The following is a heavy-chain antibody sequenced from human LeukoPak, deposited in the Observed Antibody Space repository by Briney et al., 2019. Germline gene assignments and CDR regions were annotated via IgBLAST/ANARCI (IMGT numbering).Heavy chain of an antibody. CDR3: AVIAVAGTYPLDY. J-gene: IGHJ4*02. CDR1: GGSISSSSYS. CDR2: IYYSGST. D-gene: IGHD6-19*01. V-gene: IGHV4-39*01. Sequence: PSETLSLTCTVSGGSISSSSYSWGWIRQPPGKGLEWIGNIYYSGSTYYTPSLKSRVTISLDTSKHQFPLKLSSVTAADTAVYYCAVIAVAGTYPLDYWGQGTLVTVSS.